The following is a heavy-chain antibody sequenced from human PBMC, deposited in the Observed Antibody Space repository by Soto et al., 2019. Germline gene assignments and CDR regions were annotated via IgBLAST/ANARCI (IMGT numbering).Heavy chain of an antibody. V-gene: IGHV3-7*03. Sequence: PGGSLRLSCAASGFTFSSYWMSWVRQAPGKGLGWVANIKQDGSEKYYVDSVKGRFTISRDNAKNSLYLQMNSMRAEDAAVYYCARIRSITMIVVVPGVFGIWGQGTMVTVSS. J-gene: IGHJ3*02. CDR1: GFTFSSYW. CDR3: ARIRSITMIVVVPGVFGI. D-gene: IGHD3-22*01. CDR2: IKQDGSEK.